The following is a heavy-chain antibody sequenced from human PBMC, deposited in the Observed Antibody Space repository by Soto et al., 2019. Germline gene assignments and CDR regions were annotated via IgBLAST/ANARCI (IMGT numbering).Heavy chain of an antibody. Sequence: GGSLRLSCAASGFTFSSYSMNWVRQAPGKGLEWVSYISSSSSTIYYADSGKGRFTISRENAKNSLYLQMNSLRDEDTAVYYCARGRYCSSTSCYFHSSRDPPAYYFDYWGQGTLVTVSS. CDR2: ISSSSSTI. D-gene: IGHD2-2*01. V-gene: IGHV3-48*02. J-gene: IGHJ4*02. CDR1: GFTFSSYS. CDR3: ARGRYCSSTSCYFHSSRDPPAYYFDY.